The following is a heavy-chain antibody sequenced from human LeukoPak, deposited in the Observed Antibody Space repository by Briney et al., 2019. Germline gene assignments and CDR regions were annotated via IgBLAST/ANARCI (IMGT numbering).Heavy chain of an antibody. Sequence: GGSLRLSCSAFGYTFSNYAMHWVRQAPGKGLDWVAFIRYDGSDSYYTDSVKGRFTISRDDSKKTLYLQMNSLRTEDTAVYYCALLGVVIPPDTYDVWGQGTLVTVS. D-gene: IGHD3-3*01. CDR1: GYTFSNYA. J-gene: IGHJ3*01. V-gene: IGHV3-30*02. CDR2: IRYDGSDS. CDR3: ALLGVVIPPDTYDV.